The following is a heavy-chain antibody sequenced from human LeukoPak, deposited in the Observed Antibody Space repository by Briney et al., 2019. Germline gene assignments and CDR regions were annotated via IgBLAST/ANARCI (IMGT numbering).Heavy chain of an antibody. CDR1: GYTFTSYG. D-gene: IGHD5-12*01. CDR2: ISAYNGNT. J-gene: IGHJ4*02. V-gene: IGHV1-18*01. Sequence: ASVKVSCTASGYTFTSYGISWVRQAPGQGLEWMGWISAYNGNTNYAQKLQGRVTMTTDTSTSTAYMELRSLRSDDTAVYYCARDREMATIPGGDYWGQGTLVTVSS. CDR3: ARDREMATIPGGDY.